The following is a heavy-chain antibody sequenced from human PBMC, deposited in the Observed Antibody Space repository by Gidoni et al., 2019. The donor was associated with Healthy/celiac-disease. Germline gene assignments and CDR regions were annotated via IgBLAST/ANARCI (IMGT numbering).Heavy chain of an antibody. CDR2: IYYSGST. CDR3: ARHPNWGGWFDP. V-gene: IGHV4-39*01. D-gene: IGHD7-27*01. Sequence: QLQLQESGPGLVKPSEPLSLTCTVPGGSISSSSYYWGWSRQPPGKGLEWIGSIYYSGSTYYNPSLKSRVTISVDTSKNQFSLKLSSVTAADTAVYYCARHPNWGGWFDPWGQGTLVTVSS. J-gene: IGHJ5*02. CDR1: GGSISSSSYY.